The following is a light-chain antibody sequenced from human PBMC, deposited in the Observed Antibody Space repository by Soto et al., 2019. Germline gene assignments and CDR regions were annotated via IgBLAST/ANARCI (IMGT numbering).Light chain of an antibody. V-gene: IGKV3-11*01. CDR1: QSISNY. J-gene: IGKJ3*01. CDR3: QQRRNWPLFT. CDR2: GAS. Sequence: EIGLTQSPATLSLSPGERATLSCRASQSISNYLVWYQQKPGQAPRLLIYGASKRATGIPARFSGSGSGTDFTLTISSLEPEDFAVYYCQQRRNWPLFTFGPGPKVDIK.